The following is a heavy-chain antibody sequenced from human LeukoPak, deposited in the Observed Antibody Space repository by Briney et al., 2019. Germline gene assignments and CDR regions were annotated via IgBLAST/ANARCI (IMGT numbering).Heavy chain of an antibody. V-gene: IGHV3-30-3*01. J-gene: IGHJ4*02. CDR3: ALEGGY. Sequence: GGSLRLSCAASGFTVSSNYMSWVRQAPGKGLEWVAVISYDGSNKYYADSVKGRFTISRDNSKNTLYLQMNSLRAEDTAVYYCALEGGYWGQGTLVTVSS. CDR1: GFTVSSNY. D-gene: IGHD3-3*01. CDR2: ISYDGSNK.